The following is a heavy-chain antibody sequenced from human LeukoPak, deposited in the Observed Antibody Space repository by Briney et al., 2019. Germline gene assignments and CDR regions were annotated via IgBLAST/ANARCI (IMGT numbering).Heavy chain of an antibody. CDR1: GGTFSSYA. D-gene: IGHD2-2*01. V-gene: IGHV1-69*01. Sequence: SVKVSCKASGGTFSSYAISWVRQAPGQGLEWMGGIIPIFGTANYAQKFQGRVTITADESTSTAYMELSSLRSEDTAVYYCARGYCSSTSCYWDDAFDIWGQGTMVTVSS. CDR3: ARGYCSSTSCYWDDAFDI. J-gene: IGHJ3*02. CDR2: IIPIFGTA.